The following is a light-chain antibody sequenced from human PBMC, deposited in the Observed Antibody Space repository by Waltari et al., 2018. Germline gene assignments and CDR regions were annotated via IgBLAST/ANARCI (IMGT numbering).Light chain of an antibody. Sequence: MTHSPSSMSESVGDRITMTCRASEDIGTYLAWYQQNPGEAPQLLISAASILQSGVPSRFSGSGSGTDFTLTISSLLPEDFATYFCQQADSFPLTFGGGTKVEVK. CDR2: AAS. V-gene: IGKV1-12*01. CDR1: EDIGTY. J-gene: IGKJ4*01. CDR3: QQADSFPLT.